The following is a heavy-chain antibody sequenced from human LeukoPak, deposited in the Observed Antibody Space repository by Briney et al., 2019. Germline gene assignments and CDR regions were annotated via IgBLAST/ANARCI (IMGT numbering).Heavy chain of an antibody. CDR2: ISGSGGTI. CDR1: GFTFSDYY. CDR3: AREGYYYDSSGYQTPYYFDY. J-gene: IGHJ4*02. Sequence: GGSLRLSCAASGFTFSDYYMNWIRQAPGKGLECVSYISGSGGTIYYADSVKGRFTITRDNSKNTLYLQMNSLRAEDTAVYYCAREGYYYDSSGYQTPYYFDYWGQGTLVTVSS. V-gene: IGHV3-11*04. D-gene: IGHD3-22*01.